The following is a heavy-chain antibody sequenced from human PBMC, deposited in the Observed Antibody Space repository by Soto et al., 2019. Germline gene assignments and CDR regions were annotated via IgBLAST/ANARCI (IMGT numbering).Heavy chain of an antibody. CDR1: GFTFSSYA. J-gene: IGHJ3*02. D-gene: IGHD3-16*01. CDR3: ANMGGDAFDS. CDR2: IRGSGGST. V-gene: IGHV3-23*01. Sequence: EVQLLESGGGLVQPGGSLRLSCAASGFTFSSYAMSWVRQAPGTGLEWVSAIRGSGGSTYYADSVKGRFTISRDNSENTLYLQMNSLRAEDTAVYYCANMGGDAFDSWGQGTMVTVSS.